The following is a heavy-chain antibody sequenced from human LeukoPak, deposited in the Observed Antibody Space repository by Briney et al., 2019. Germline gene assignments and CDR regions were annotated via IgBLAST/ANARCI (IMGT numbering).Heavy chain of an antibody. J-gene: IGHJ2*01. Sequence: ASVKVSCKSSGYTFTGYYIHRVRQAPGEGLEWMGWINPDSGATHYAQKFQGRVTMTRDTSITTGYMELSRLRSDDTAVYYCARCPKQVGFAYWHFDLWGRGTVVTVSS. CDR2: INPDSGAT. CDR3: ARCPKQVGFAYWHFDL. V-gene: IGHV1-2*02. CDR1: GYTFTGYY. D-gene: IGHD1-26*01.